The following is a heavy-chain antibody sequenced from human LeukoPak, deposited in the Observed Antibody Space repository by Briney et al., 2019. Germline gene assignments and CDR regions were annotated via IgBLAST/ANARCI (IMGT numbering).Heavy chain of an antibody. CDR1: GFTFSSYA. D-gene: IGHD6-19*01. V-gene: IGHV3-23*01. CDR3: AKSKEGAGPYYFDY. Sequence: GGSLRLSCAASGFTFSSYAMNWVRQAPGKGLEWVSSISDSGGSTYYADSVKGLFTLSRDNSKNTLYLQMNSLRVEDTAVYYCAKSKEGAGPYYFDYWGQGTLVPVSS. J-gene: IGHJ4*02. CDR2: ISDSGGST.